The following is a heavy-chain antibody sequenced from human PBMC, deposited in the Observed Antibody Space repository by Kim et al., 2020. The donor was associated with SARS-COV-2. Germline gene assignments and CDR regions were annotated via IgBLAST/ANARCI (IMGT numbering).Heavy chain of an antibody. Sequence: GGSLRLSCAASGFTFSSYGMHWVRQAPGKGLEWVAVISYDGSNKYYADSVKGRFTISRDNSKNTLYLQMNSLRAEDSAVYYCAKDREYCSRTSCSVYY. J-gene: IGHJ6*01. V-gene: IGHV3-30*18. CDR2: ISYDGSNK. D-gene: IGHD2-2*01. CDR1: GFTFSSYG. CDR3: AKDREYCSRTSCSVYY.